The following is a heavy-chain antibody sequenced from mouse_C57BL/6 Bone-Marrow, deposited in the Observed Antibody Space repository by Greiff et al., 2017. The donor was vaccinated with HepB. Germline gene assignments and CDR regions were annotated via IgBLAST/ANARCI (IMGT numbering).Heavy chain of an antibody. V-gene: IGHV5-17*01. CDR3: AIAYYSNYEGWFAY. CDR2: ISSGSSTI. Sequence: DVKLVESGGGLVKPGGSLKLSCAASGFTFSDYGMHWVRQAPEKGLEWVAYISSGSSTIYYADTVKGRFTISRDNAKNTLFLQMTSLRSEDTAMYYSAIAYYSNYEGWFAYWGQGTLVTVSA. D-gene: IGHD2-5*01. CDR1: GFTFSDYG. J-gene: IGHJ3*01.